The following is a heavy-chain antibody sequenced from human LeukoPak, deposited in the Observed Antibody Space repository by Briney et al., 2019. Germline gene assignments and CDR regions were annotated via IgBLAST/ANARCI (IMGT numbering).Heavy chain of an antibody. CDR3: TRPHYDSSGYYYAFDY. CDR1: GFIFSGSA. D-gene: IGHD3-22*01. V-gene: IGHV3-73*01. J-gene: IGHJ4*02. Sequence: GGSLRLSCAASGFIFSGSAMHWVCQASGKGLEWVGRIRSKANSYATAYAASVKGRFTTSRDDSKNTAYLQMNSLKTEDTAVYYCTRPHYDSSGYYYAFDYWGQGTLVTVSS. CDR2: IRSKANSYAT.